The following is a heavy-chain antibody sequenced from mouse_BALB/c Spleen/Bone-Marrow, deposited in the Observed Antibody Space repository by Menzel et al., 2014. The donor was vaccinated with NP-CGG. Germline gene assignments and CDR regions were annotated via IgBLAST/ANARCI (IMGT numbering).Heavy chain of an antibody. V-gene: IGHV14-1*02. D-gene: IGHD1-1*01. CDR2: IDPENGNT. J-gene: IGHJ2*01. Sequence: EVMLVESGAEFVRPGALVKLSCNASGFNIKDYYMHWEKQRPEQGLEWIGWIDPENGNTIYDPKFPGKASITADTSSNTAYLQLSSLTSEDTAVYYCTRWVYYGSSYFDYWGQGTTLTVSS. CDR3: TRWVYYGSSYFDY. CDR1: GFNIKDYY.